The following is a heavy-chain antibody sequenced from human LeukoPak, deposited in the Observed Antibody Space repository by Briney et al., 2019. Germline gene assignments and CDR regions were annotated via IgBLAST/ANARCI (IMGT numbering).Heavy chain of an antibody. CDR2: IIPIFGTA. CDR1: GGTFSSYA. Sequence: SVKVSCKASGGTFSSYAISWVRQAPGQGLEWMGGIIPIFGTANYAQKFQGRATITTDESTSTAYMELSSLRSEDTGVYYCARGRSYYYDSSGYYLDAFDIWGQGTMVTVSS. D-gene: IGHD3-22*01. CDR3: ARGRSYYYDSSGYYLDAFDI. V-gene: IGHV1-69*05. J-gene: IGHJ3*02.